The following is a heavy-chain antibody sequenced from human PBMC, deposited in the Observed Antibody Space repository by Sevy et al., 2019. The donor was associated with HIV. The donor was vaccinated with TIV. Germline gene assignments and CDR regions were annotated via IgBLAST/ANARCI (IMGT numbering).Heavy chain of an antibody. CDR2: ISGSGGST. CDR1: GFSFSSYA. D-gene: IGHD3-3*01. CDR3: ARRPDLGVVILTGVLDV. J-gene: IGHJ6*02. Sequence: GGSLRLSCGASGFSFSSYAMSWVRQTPGKGLQWVSVISGSGGSTYYADSVKGRFTIFRDNSRNTVYLQMNSLRAEDTAVYYCARRPDLGVVILTGVLDVWGQGTTVTVSS. V-gene: IGHV3-23*01.